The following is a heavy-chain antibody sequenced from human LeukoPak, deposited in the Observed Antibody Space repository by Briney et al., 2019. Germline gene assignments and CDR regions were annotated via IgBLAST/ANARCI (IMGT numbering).Heavy chain of an antibody. CDR2: IYYSGST. CDR1: GGSISSYY. CDR3: ARDRKRQWLVKDYYYYGMDV. V-gene: IGHV4-59*01. Sequence: SETLSLTCTVSGGSISSYYWSWIRQPPGKGLEWIGYIYYSGSTNYNPSLKSRVTISVDTSKNQFSLKLSSVTAADTAVYYCARDRKRQWLVKDYYYYGMDVWGQGTTVTVSS. J-gene: IGHJ6*02. D-gene: IGHD6-19*01.